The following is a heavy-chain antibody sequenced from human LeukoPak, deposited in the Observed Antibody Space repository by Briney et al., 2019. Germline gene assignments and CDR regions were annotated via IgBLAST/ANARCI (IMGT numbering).Heavy chain of an antibody. Sequence: GASVKVSCKASGYTFTGYYMHWVRQAPGQGLEWMGWINPNSGGTNYAQKFQGRVTMTRDTSISTAYMELSRLRSDDTAVYYCARNGDRIRHYDFWSGYYGVEFDYWGQGTLVTVSS. J-gene: IGHJ4*02. CDR1: GYTFTGYY. CDR3: ARNGDRIRHYDFWSGYYGVEFDY. CDR2: INPNSGGT. D-gene: IGHD3-3*01. V-gene: IGHV1-2*02.